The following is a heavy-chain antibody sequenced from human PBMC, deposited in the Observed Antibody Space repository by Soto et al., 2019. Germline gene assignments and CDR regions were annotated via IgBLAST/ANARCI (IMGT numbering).Heavy chain of an antibody. J-gene: IGHJ6*02. CDR1: AGSTSSGYYY. V-gene: IGHV4-30-4*01. Sequence: SETMSLTCSVSAGSTSSGYYYWSRTRQPPGKGLEWIRNISYSANNYYDPALMSRLIISIDTYMDQCSLRLGSATASDPAGYYCASSSLYGIDVWGQGTTVTVSS. CDR2: ISYSANN. CDR3: ASSSLYGIDV.